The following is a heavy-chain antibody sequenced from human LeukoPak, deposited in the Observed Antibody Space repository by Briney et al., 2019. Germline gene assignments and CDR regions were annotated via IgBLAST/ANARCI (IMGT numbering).Heavy chain of an antibody. CDR3: ARGGSLYYGSGTYGY. D-gene: IGHD3-10*01. J-gene: IGHJ4*02. V-gene: IGHV4-59*01. CDR2: IYYSGST. Sequence: PSETLSLTCTVSGDSITSYHWSWIRQPPGKGLEWFGYIYYSGSTTYNPSLKSRVTMSVDTSKNQFSLKLRSVTAADTAVYYCARGGSLYYGSGTYGYWGLGILVTVSS. CDR1: GDSITSYH.